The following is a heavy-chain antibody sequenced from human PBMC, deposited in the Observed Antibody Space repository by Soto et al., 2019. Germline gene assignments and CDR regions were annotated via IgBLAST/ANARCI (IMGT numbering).Heavy chain of an antibody. CDR2: INWDDDK. CDR1: GFSLSTSGMC. CDR3: ARLFSSSASVDY. Sequence: ESGPTLVNPTQTLTLTCTFSGFSLSTSGMCVSWIRQPPGKALEWLALINWDDDKYYSTSLKTRLTISKDTSKNQVVLTMTNMDPVDTATYYCARLFSSSASVDYWGQGTLVTVSS. V-gene: IGHV2-70*01. D-gene: IGHD6-6*01. J-gene: IGHJ4*02.